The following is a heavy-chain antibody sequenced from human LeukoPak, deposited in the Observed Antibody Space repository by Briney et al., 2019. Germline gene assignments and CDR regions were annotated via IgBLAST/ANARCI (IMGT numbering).Heavy chain of an antibody. CDR1: GFTFSSYA. J-gene: IGHJ4*02. Sequence: GGSLRLSCAASGFTFSSYAMSWVRQAPGKGLEGVSGISGSGGSTYYADSVKGRFTISRDNSKNTLYLQMNSLRAEDTAVYYCAKMNWNSTHPDYWGQGTLVTASS. D-gene: IGHD1-7*01. CDR3: AKMNWNSTHPDY. CDR2: ISGSGGST. V-gene: IGHV3-23*01.